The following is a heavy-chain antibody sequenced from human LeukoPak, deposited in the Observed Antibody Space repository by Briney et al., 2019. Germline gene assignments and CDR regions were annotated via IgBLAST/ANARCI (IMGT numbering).Heavy chain of an antibody. V-gene: IGHV4-59*01. J-gene: IGHJ3*02. CDR2: IYYSGST. Sequence: PSETLSLTCTVSGGSISSYYWSWIRQPPGKGLEWIGYIYYSGSTSYNPSLKSRVTISVDTSKNQFSLKLSSVTAADTAVYYCAREGTYYYDSSGYSTDAFDIWGQGTMVTVSS. D-gene: IGHD3-22*01. CDR1: GGSISSYY. CDR3: AREGTYYYDSSGYSTDAFDI.